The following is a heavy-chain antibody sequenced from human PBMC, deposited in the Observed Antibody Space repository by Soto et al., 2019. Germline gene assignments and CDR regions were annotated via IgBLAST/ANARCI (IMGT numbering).Heavy chain of an antibody. D-gene: IGHD3-22*01. CDR3: TTDSYTTIIIVRFDY. Sequence: SPRLSCAASGFTPSGYYMSWIRPAPGKGLEWVSYISSSGSTIYYADSVKGRFTISRDNAKNSLYLQMNSLKIEDTAVYYCTTDSYTTIIIVRFDYWGHGTLVTVSS. J-gene: IGHJ4*01. CDR2: ISSSGSTI. CDR1: GFTPSGYY. V-gene: IGHV3-11*01.